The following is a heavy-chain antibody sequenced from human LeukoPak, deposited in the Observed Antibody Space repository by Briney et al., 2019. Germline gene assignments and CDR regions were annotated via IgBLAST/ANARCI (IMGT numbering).Heavy chain of an antibody. Sequence: GGSPRLSCAASGFTFSSNWMSWVRQAPGKGLEWVSVLYSGGATYYADSVKGRFTISRDNSKNIVFLQMNDLRTEDTAFYYCTRDSANYHFAYWGQGALVTVSS. CDR2: LYSGGAT. CDR1: GFTFSSNW. V-gene: IGHV3-66*01. J-gene: IGHJ4*02. CDR3: TRDSANYHFAY. D-gene: IGHD4/OR15-4a*01.